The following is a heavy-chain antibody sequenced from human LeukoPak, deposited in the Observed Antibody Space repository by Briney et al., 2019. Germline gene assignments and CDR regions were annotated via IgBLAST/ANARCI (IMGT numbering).Heavy chain of an antibody. CDR3: ARLGVGDSSGYYYPFDY. Sequence: KPSETLSLTCTVSGGSFSSYYWSWIRQPPGKGLEWIGYIYYSGNTNYNPSLKSRVTISVDTSKNQFSLKLSSVTAADTAVYYCARLGVGDSSGYYYPFDYWGQGTLVTVSS. CDR2: IYYSGNT. CDR1: GGSFSSYY. J-gene: IGHJ4*02. D-gene: IGHD3-22*01. V-gene: IGHV4-59*08.